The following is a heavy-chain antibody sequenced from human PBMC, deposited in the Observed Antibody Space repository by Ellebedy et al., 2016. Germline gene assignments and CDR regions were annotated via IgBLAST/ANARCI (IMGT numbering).Heavy chain of an antibody. Sequence: GGSLRLSCAAFGFTVSSNYMSWVRQAPGKGLEWVSVIYSGGSTYYADSVKGRFTISRDNSKNTLYLQMNSLRAEDTAVYYCARVEGASGWYDFDYWGQGTLVTVSS. J-gene: IGHJ4*02. CDR2: IYSGGST. CDR3: ARVEGASGWYDFDY. D-gene: IGHD6-19*01. V-gene: IGHV3-53*01. CDR1: GFTVSSNY.